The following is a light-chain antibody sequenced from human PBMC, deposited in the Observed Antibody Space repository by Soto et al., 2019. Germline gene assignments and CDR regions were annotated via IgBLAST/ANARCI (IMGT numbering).Light chain of an antibody. CDR3: QQYGSSPLT. J-gene: IGKJ4*01. CDR1: QSVSGSY. V-gene: IGKV3-20*01. CDR2: GAS. Sequence: EIVLTQSPGTLSLSPGDRATLSCRASQSVSGSYLGWYQRKPGQAPRLLIYGASSRATDIPDRFSGSGSGTHFTLTISRLEPEDFAVYSCQQYGSSPLTFGGGTKVEIK.